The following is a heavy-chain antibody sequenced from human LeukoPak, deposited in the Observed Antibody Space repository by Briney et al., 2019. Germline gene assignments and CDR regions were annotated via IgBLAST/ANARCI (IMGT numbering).Heavy chain of an antibody. Sequence: GASVKVSCKASGYTFTSYGISWVRQAPGQGLEWMGWISAYNGNTNYAQKLQGRVTMTTDTSTSTAYMELRSLRSDDTAVYYCARDSMGEYDSSGCYYVAHVDYWGQGTLVTVSS. CDR3: ARDSMGEYDSSGCYYVAHVDY. CDR2: ISAYNGNT. CDR1: GYTFTSYG. V-gene: IGHV1-18*01. D-gene: IGHD3-22*01. J-gene: IGHJ4*02.